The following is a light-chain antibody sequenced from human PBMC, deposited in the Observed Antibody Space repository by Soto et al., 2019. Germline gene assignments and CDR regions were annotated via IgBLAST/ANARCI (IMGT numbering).Light chain of an antibody. CDR3: QQYNNWPPKT. CDR2: GAS. J-gene: IGKJ1*01. V-gene: IGKV3-15*01. CDR1: QSVSSN. Sequence: EIVMTQSPATLSVSPGERATLSCRASQSVSSNLAWYQQKPGQAPRLLIYGASTRATGIPARFSCSGSGTEFTLTISILQSEDFAVYYCQQYNNWPPKTFGQGTKVEIK.